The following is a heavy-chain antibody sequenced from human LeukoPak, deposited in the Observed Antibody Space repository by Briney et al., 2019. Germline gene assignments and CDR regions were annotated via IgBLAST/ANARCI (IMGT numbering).Heavy chain of an antibody. J-gene: IGHJ4*02. V-gene: IGHV3-15*01. CDR3: TWMATIFTVDY. CDR1: GLTFSDAW. Sequence: SGGSLRLSCVLSGLTFSDAWMSWVRQAPGKGLEWVGRIRNDRITDYAAPVQGRFSISRDNSKNTFYLQMNSLRTEDTGMYCCTWMATIFTVDYWAQGTLVTVSS. CDR2: IRNDRIT. D-gene: IGHD5-12*01.